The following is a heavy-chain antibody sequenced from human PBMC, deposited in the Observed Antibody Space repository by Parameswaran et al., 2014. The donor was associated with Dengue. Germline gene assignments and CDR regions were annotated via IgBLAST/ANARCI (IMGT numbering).Heavy chain of an antibody. J-gene: IGHJ6*03. D-gene: IGHD2-21*02. CDR2: ISSSSSYI. CDR3: ARVGVTSHPYYYYYMDV. V-gene: IGHV3-21*01. Sequence: WIRQPPGKGLEWVSSISSSSSYIYYADSVKGRFTISRDNAKNSLYLQMNSLRAEDTAVYYCARVGVTSHPYYYYYMDVWGKGTTVTVSS.